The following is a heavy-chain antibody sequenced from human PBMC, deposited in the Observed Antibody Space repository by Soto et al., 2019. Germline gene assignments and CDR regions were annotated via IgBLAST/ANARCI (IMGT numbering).Heavy chain of an antibody. V-gene: IGHV4-31*03. D-gene: IGHD3-22*01. J-gene: IGHJ5*02. CDR1: RGSISSGDYY. CDR3: VRARYYDSPEWFDP. Sequence: TLSLTCPVSRGSISSGDYYWSRIRQHPGKGLEWIGYIYYSGSTYYNPSLKSRVTISVDTSKNQFSLKLSSVTAADKAVYYCVRARYYDSPEWFDPWGQGTLVTVSS. CDR2: IYYSGST.